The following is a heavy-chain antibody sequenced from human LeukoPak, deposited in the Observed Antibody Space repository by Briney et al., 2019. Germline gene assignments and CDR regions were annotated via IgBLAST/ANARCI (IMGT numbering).Heavy chain of an antibody. D-gene: IGHD3-16*01. CDR2: LLYSGFT. CDR3: FADRGGDQGDS. Sequence: SETLSLTCSVSGVSISSTNYFWGWIRQPPGKGLEWIGGLLYSGFTYYHPSLKSRVSLSVDTSKNQFSLKLTSVTAADTAVYFCFADRGGDQGDSWGQGTLVTVSS. CDR1: GVSISSTNYF. V-gene: IGHV4-39*07. J-gene: IGHJ4*02.